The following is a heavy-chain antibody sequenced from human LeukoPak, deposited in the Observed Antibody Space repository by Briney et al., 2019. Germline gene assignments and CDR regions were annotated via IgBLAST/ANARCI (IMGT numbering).Heavy chain of an antibody. D-gene: IGHD1-26*01. CDR2: IRSKAYGGTT. CDR1: GFTFGDYA. J-gene: IGHJ6*02. V-gene: IGHV3-49*03. Sequence: GGSLRLSCTASGFTFGDYAMSWFRQAPGKGLEWVGFIRSKAYGGTTEYAASVKGRFTISRDDSKSIAYLQMNSLKTEDTAVYYCTRDQVGIVGALDYYYYGMDVWGQGTTVTVSS. CDR3: TRDQVGIVGALDYYYYGMDV.